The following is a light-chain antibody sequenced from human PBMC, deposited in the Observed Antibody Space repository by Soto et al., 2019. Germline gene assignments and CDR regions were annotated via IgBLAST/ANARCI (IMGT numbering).Light chain of an antibody. CDR3: QQYNDWPMYT. CDR2: GAS. V-gene: IGKV3-15*01. Sequence: EIVMTQSPATLSVSPGERATLSCRASQSIASSFAWYQQQPGQPPRFLIYGASTRASGVPDRFSGSGSGTDFTLTISNLQPEDFAVYYCQQYNDWPMYTVGQGTKLEIK. CDR1: QSIASS. J-gene: IGKJ2*01.